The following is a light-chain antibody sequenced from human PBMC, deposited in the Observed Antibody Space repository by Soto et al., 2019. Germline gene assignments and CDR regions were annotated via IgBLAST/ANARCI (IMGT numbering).Light chain of an antibody. CDR1: QSVSSN. CDR3: QQYVSSPLT. Sequence: EIVMTQSPATLSVSPGERATLSCRASQSVSSNLAWYQQKPGQAPRLLIYGASNRATGIPDRFSGSGSGTDFTLTISRLKPEDFAVYYCQQYVSSPLTFGGGTKVDIK. CDR2: GAS. J-gene: IGKJ4*01. V-gene: IGKV3-20*01.